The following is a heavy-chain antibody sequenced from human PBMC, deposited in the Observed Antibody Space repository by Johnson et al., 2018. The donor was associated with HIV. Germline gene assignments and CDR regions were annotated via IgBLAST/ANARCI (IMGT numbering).Heavy chain of an antibody. J-gene: IGHJ3*02. CDR1: GFTFSSNY. Sequence: QVQLVESGGGLAQPGGALRLSCAASGFTFSSNYMNCVRQAPGKGLEWVAVISYDGSDKYYADSVKGRFTISRDNSKNTLYLQMNSLRAEDTAVYYCAKEPFYGGNDAFDIWGQGTMVTVSS. V-gene: IGHV3-30*18. D-gene: IGHD2/OR15-2a*01. CDR3: AKEPFYGGNDAFDI. CDR2: ISYDGSDK.